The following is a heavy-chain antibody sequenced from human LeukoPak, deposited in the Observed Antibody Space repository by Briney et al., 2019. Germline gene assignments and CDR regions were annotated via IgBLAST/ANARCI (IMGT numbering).Heavy chain of an antibody. Sequence: GGSLRLSCAASGFTFSSYAMHWVRQAPGKGLEWVAVISYDGSNKYYADSVKGRFTISRDNSKNTLYLQMNSLRAEDTAVYYCAKEGDIVATTREFDYWGQGTLVTVSS. D-gene: IGHD5-12*01. CDR3: AKEGDIVATTREFDY. CDR1: GFTFSSYA. V-gene: IGHV3-30-3*01. J-gene: IGHJ4*02. CDR2: ISYDGSNK.